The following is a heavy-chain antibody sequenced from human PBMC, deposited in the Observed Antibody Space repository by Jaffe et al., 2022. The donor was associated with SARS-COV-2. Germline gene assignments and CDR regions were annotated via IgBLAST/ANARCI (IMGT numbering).Heavy chain of an antibody. CDR2: IDPSDSYT. D-gene: IGHD3-16*01. CDR1: GYSFTSHW. Sequence: EVQLVQAGAEVKKPGESLRISCKGSGYSFTSHWISWVRQMPGKGLEWMGRIDPSDSYTNYSPSFQGHVTISTDKSISTAFLQWSSLKASDTATYYCARFGSAHYDMDVWGQGTTVTVS. V-gene: IGHV5-10-1*03. CDR3: ARFGSAHYDMDV. J-gene: IGHJ6*02.